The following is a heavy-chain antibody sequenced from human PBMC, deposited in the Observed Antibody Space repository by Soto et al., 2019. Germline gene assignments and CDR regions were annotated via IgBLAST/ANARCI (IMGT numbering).Heavy chain of an antibody. CDR3: AGDSQQWLSYYMDV. CDR1: GYTFTSYY. CDR2: INPNSGGT. D-gene: IGHD6-19*01. V-gene: IGHV1-2*04. J-gene: IGHJ6*03. Sequence: ASVKVSCKASGYTFTSYYMHWVRQAPGQGLEWMGWINPNSGGTNYAQKFQGWVTMTRDTSISTAYMELSRLRSDDTAVYYCAGDSQQWLSYYMDVWGKGTTVTVSS.